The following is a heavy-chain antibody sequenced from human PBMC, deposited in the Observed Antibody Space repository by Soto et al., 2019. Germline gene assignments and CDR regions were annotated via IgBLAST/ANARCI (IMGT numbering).Heavy chain of an antibody. D-gene: IGHD5-12*01. CDR1: GGSISSGDYY. J-gene: IGHJ4*02. CDR2: IYYSGST. V-gene: IGHV4-30-4*01. Sequence: SETLSLTCTVSGGSISSGDYYWSWIRQPPGKGLEWIGYIYYSGSTYYNPSLKSRVTISVDTSKNQFSLKLSSVTAADTAVYYCARGRDGYNSLDYWGQGTLVTVS. CDR3: ARGRDGYNSLDY.